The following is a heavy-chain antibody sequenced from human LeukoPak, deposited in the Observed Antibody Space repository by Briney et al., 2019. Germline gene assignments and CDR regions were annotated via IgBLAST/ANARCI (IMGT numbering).Heavy chain of an antibody. D-gene: IGHD1-26*01. V-gene: IGHV6-1*01. J-gene: IGHJ4*02. CDR1: GDTVSSNTGT. Sequence: SQTLSFTFAISGDTVSSNTGTWNWIRQSPSRGLEWQGRTYYKSTWSNDYAVSMKSRININPDTSKKQLSLQLNSVTPVDTCVYYCARVSSGAFGYWGQGTLVTVSS. CDR2: TYYKSTWSN. CDR3: ARVSSGAFGY.